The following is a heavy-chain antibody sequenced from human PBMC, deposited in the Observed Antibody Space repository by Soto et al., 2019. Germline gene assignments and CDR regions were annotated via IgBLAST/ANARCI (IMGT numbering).Heavy chain of an antibody. D-gene: IGHD3-10*01. J-gene: IGHJ3*01. Sequence: QGQLQQSGPGLVKPSQTLSLTCAISGDSVSSDITSWNWIRQSPSRGLGWLGRTYYRSKWFHDYAVSVKSRITINPDTSKNQLSLELNSMTPEDTAVYYCARGNALDVWGQGTVVTVSS. V-gene: IGHV6-1*01. CDR2: TYYRSKWFH. CDR1: GDSVSSDITS. CDR3: ARGNALDV.